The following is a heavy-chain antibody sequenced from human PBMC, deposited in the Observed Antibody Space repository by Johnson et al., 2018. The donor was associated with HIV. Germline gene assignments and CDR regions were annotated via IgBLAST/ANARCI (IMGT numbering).Heavy chain of an antibody. CDR2: ISYDGSNK. V-gene: IGHV3-30-3*01. CDR1: GFTFSSYP. J-gene: IGHJ3*02. Sequence: QVQLVESGGGVVQPGRSLRLSCAASGFTFSSYPMHWVRQAPGKGLEWVTLISYDGSNKYYADSVKGRFTISRDNSKNTLYLQMNSLRAEDTAVFYCARAYKDAFDIWGQGTMVTVSS. D-gene: IGHD5-24*01. CDR3: ARAYKDAFDI.